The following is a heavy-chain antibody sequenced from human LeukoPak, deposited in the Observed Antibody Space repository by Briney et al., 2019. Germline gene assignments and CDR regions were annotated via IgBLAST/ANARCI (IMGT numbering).Heavy chain of an antibody. CDR3: ARRRGQGSGSYFHYYYYGMDV. D-gene: IGHD3-10*01. V-gene: IGHV4-34*01. Sequence: SETLSLTCAVYGGSFSGYYWNWIRQPPGEGLGWIVEINHSGTTNYNPSLKSRVTISIDTSKNQFSLKLSSVTAADTAVYSCARRRGQGSGSYFHYYYYGMDVWGQGTTVTVSS. CDR1: GGSFSGYY. J-gene: IGHJ6*02. CDR2: INHSGTT.